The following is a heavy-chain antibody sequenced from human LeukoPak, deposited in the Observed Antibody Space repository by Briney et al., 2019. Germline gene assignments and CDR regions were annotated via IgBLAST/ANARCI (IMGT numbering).Heavy chain of an antibody. D-gene: IGHD3-22*01. J-gene: IGHJ4*02. V-gene: IGHV5-51*01. Sequence: GESLKISFKGSGYSFTSYWIGWVRQMPGKGLEWMGIIYPGDSDTRYSPSFQGQVTISADKSISTAYLQWSSLKASDTAMYYCARAYDSSGYYFDYWGQGTLVTVSS. CDR1: GYSFTSYW. CDR3: ARAYDSSGYYFDY. CDR2: IYPGDSDT.